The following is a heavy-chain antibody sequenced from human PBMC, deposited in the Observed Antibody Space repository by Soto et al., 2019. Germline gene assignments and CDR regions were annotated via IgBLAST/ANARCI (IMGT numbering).Heavy chain of an antibody. Sequence: GGSLRLSCAASGFTVSSSYLTWVRQAPGKGLEWVAILYTGTDTVYADSVKGRFTISRDSSKNTLYLQMHSLRAEDTAMYFCASSRYTGTYSGRFLXYWGQGSLVTVSS. CDR3: ASSRYTGTYSGRFLXY. J-gene: IGHJ4*02. CDR1: GFTVSSSY. D-gene: IGHD1-26*01. V-gene: IGHV3-53*01. CDR2: LYTGTDT.